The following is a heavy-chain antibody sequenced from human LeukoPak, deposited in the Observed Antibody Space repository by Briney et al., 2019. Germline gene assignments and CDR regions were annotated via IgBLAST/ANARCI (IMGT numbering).Heavy chain of an antibody. CDR2: INTGDGNT. CDR1: GYTFTSYA. D-gene: IGHD2-21*02. J-gene: IGHJ4*02. CDR3: ARNTETAIPLPYYFDY. Sequence: ASVKVSCKASGYTFTSYAMHWVRQAPGQRLECMGWINTGDGNTKYSQKFQGRVTITRDTSASTAYMDLSSLRSEDTAVYYCARNTETAIPLPYYFDYWGQGTLVTVSS. V-gene: IGHV1-3*04.